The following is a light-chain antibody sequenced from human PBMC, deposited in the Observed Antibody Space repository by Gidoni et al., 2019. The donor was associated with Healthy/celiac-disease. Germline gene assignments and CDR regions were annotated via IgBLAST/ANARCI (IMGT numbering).Light chain of an antibody. CDR3: QQYGSPRGMYT. CDR1: QSVSSSY. CDR2: GAS. J-gene: IGKJ2*01. Sequence: EIVLPQSPGTLSLSPGERATLSCRASQSVSSSYLAWYQQKPGQAPRLLIYGASSRATGIPDRFSGSGSGTDFTLTISRLEPEDFAVYYCQQYGSPRGMYTFGQGTKLEIK. V-gene: IGKV3-20*01.